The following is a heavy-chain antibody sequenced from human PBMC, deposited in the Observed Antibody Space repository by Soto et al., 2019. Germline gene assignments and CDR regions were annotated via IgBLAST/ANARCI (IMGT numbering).Heavy chain of an antibody. Sequence: SETMSLTCAVYGGSFSGYYWSWIRQPPGKGLEWIGEINHSGSTNYNPSLKSRVTISVDTSKNQFSLKLSSVTAADTAVYYCARVLLLPYFDYWGQGTLVTV. J-gene: IGHJ4*02. CDR3: ARVLLLPYFDY. CDR1: GGSFSGYY. CDR2: INHSGST. D-gene: IGHD1-26*01. V-gene: IGHV4-34*01.